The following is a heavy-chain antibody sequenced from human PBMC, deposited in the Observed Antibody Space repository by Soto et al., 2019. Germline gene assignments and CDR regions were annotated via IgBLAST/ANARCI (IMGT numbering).Heavy chain of an antibody. Sequence: GESLKISCAASGFTFSSYSMNWVRQAPGKGLEWVSSISSSSSYIYYADSVKGRFTISRDNAKNSLYLQMNSLRAEDTAVYYCARSAPYYYYGIDVWGQGTTVTVSS. J-gene: IGHJ6*02. CDR2: ISSSSSYI. CDR3: ARSAPYYYYGIDV. V-gene: IGHV3-21*01. CDR1: GFTFSSYS.